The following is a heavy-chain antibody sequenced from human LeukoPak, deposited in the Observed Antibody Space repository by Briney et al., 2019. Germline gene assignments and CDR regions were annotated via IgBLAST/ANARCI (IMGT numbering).Heavy chain of an antibody. V-gene: IGHV3-21*01. D-gene: IGHD1-14*01. CDR3: AIVRKGSNVDDY. CDR2: ISSSSSYI. J-gene: IGHJ4*01. Sequence: PGGSLRLSCAASGFTFSSYSMNWVRQAPGKGLEWVSSISSSSSYIYYADSVKGRFTISRDNAKNSLYLQMNSLRAEDTAVYYCAIVRKGSNVDDYWGQGTLVTVSS. CDR1: GFTFSSYS.